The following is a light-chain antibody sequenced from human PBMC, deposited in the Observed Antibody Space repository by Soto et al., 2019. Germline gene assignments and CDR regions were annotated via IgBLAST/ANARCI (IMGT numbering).Light chain of an antibody. V-gene: IGKV3-11*01. Sequence: THSSGTLSLSQGERSSLSCRASQSVSSNYLAWYQQKPGQAPRLLIYDASTRATGIPPRFSGSGSGTDFTLTISSLEPEDFAVYYCQQRINSFG. CDR2: DAS. CDR1: QSVSSNY. J-gene: IGKJ2*03. CDR3: QQRINS.